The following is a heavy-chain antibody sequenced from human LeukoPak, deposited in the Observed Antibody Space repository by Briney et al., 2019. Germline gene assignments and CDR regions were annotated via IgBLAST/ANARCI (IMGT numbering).Heavy chain of an antibody. V-gene: IGHV1-18*01. D-gene: IGHD3-10*01. J-gene: IGHJ4*02. Sequence: VASVKVSCKASGYTFINYGISWVRQAPGQGLEWMGWISAYNGNTNYAQKLQGRVTTTTDTSTSTAYMELRSLRSDDTAVYYCAREGVDYYVDYWGQGTLVTVSS. CDR2: ISAYNGNT. CDR3: AREGVDYYVDY. CDR1: GYTFINYG.